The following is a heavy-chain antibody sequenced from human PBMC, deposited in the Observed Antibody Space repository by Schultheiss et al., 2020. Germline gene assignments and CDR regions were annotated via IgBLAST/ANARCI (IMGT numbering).Heavy chain of an antibody. CDR1: GFTFSSYG. Sequence: GESLKISCAASGFTFSSYGMHWVRQAPGKGLEWVAVISYDGSNKYYADSVKGRFTISRDNSKNTLYLQMNSLRAEDTAVYYCAKDLDPGAVAGFDYWGQGTLVNGSS. CDR3: AKDLDPGAVAGFDY. J-gene: IGHJ4*02. CDR2: ISYDGSNK. V-gene: IGHV3-30*18. D-gene: IGHD6-19*01.